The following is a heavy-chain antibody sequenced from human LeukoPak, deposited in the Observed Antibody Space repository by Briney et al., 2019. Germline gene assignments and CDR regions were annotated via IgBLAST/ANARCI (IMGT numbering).Heavy chain of an antibody. CDR3: ARDDRVGDGYNSRSFGFDY. Sequence: ASVKVSCKASGYTFTSYGISWVRQAPGQGLEWMGWISAYNGNTNYAQKLQGRVTMTTDTSTSTAYMELRSLRSDDTAVYYRARDDRVGDGYNSRSFGFDYWGQGTLVTVSS. CDR1: GYTFTSYG. V-gene: IGHV1-18*01. CDR2: ISAYNGNT. J-gene: IGHJ4*02. D-gene: IGHD5-24*01.